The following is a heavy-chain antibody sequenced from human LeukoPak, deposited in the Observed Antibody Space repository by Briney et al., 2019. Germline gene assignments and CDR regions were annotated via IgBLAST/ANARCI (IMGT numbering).Heavy chain of an antibody. V-gene: IGHV1-8*01. Sequence: GASVKVSCQASGYTFTSYDINWVRQATGQGLEWMGWMNPNSGNTGYAQKFQGRVTMTRNTSISTAYMELSSLRSEDTAVYYCARRDDFGVTNFDYWGQGTLVTVSS. D-gene: IGHD3-3*01. J-gene: IGHJ4*02. CDR2: MNPNSGNT. CDR1: GYTFTSYD. CDR3: ARRDDFGVTNFDY.